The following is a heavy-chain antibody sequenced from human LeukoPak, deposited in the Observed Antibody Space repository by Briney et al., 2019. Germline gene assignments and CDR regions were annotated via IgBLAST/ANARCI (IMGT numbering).Heavy chain of an antibody. D-gene: IGHD3-22*01. J-gene: IGHJ4*02. CDR3: ASGGDDSSGVNYFDY. CDR1: GYTFTGYY. Sequence: ASVKVSCKASGYTFTGYYMHWVRQAPGQGLEWMGWINPNSGGTNYAQKFQGRVTMTRDTSISTAYMELSRLRSDDTAVYYCASGGDDSSGVNYFDYWGQGTLVTVSS. CDR2: INPNSGGT. V-gene: IGHV1-2*02.